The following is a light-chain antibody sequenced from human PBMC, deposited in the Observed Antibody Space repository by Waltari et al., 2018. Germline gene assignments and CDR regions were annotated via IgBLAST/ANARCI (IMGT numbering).Light chain of an antibody. CDR1: QSVLYRSNNKNY. CDR3: QQYYSTPLT. CDR2: WAS. Sequence: DIVMTQSPDSLAVSLGERATINCKSSQSVLYRSNNKNYLAWYQQKPGQHPKLLIYWASTRESGVPDRFSGSGSGTDFTLTISSLQAEDVAVYYCQQYYSTPLTFGQGTKVEIK. J-gene: IGKJ1*01. V-gene: IGKV4-1*01.